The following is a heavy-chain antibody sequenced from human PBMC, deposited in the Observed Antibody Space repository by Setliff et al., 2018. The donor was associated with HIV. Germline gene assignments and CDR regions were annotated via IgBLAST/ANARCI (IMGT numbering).Heavy chain of an antibody. Sequence: KASETLSLTCTVSGDSVNYRSYFWGWIRQPPGKGLEWIGTFYYNGDSRYKPSLKSRVTISVDTSKNQFTLNLNSVTSAYTAVYYCVMYHDSDFSGEPDWFDPWGQGILVTVSS. CDR3: VMYHDSDFSGEPDWFDP. J-gene: IGHJ5*02. D-gene: IGHD2-15*01. CDR1: GDSVNYRSYF. V-gene: IGHV4-39*01. CDR2: FYYNGDS.